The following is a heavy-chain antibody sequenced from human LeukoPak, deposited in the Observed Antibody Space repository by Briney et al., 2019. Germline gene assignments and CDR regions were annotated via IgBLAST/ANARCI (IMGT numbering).Heavy chain of an antibody. CDR3: VSLVAEYNWFDP. CDR1: GGSFSGYY. J-gene: IGHJ5*02. Sequence: SETLSLTCAVYGGSFSGYYWSWIRQPPGKGLEWIGEINHSGSTNYNPSLKSRVTISVDTSKNQFSLKLSSVTAADTAVYYCVSLVAEYNWFDPWGQGTLVTVSS. D-gene: IGHD3-16*01. CDR2: INHSGST. V-gene: IGHV4-34*01.